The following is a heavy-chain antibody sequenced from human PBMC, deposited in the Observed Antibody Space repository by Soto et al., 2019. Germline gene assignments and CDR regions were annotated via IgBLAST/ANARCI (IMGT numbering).Heavy chain of an antibody. CDR1: GGSFSNNY. CDR2: INHSGSP. V-gene: IGHV4-34*01. Sequence: PSETLSLTCAVYGGSFSNNYWSWVRQPPGKGLEWLGEINHSGSPNHHTSLKSRVTILANTSKKQFSLKLSSVTAADKAVYYCARGRGEIQGPWGQGTLVTVSS. CDR3: ARGRGEIQGP. D-gene: IGHD3-16*01. J-gene: IGHJ5*02.